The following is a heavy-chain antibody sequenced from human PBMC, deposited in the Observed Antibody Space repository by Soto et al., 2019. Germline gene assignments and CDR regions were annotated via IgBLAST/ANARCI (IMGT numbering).Heavy chain of an antibody. Sequence: GGSLRLSCAASGFTFSNAWMSWVRQAPGKGLEWVGRIKSKTDGGTTDYAAPVKGRFTISRDDSKNTLYLQMNSLKTEDTAVYYCTTSAVAAHYYYMDVWGKGTTVTVSS. CDR1: GFTFSNAW. J-gene: IGHJ6*03. CDR2: IKSKTDGGTT. V-gene: IGHV3-15*01. CDR3: TTSAVAAHYYYMDV. D-gene: IGHD2-15*01.